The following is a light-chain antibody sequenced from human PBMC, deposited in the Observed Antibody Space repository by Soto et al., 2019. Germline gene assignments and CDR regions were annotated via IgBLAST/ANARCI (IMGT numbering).Light chain of an antibody. J-gene: IGKJ4*01. CDR2: GAP. V-gene: IGKV3-20*01. CDR1: QSVAKNY. Sequence: ENVLTQSPDTLSFSPGERGTLSCRASQSVAKNYLAWYHQKPGQAPRLLIYGAPSRATGIPDRFNGTGSGTDFNLTISRRAPEDLAVSSCQQYATSPLTFGGGIKVEIK. CDR3: QQYATSPLT.